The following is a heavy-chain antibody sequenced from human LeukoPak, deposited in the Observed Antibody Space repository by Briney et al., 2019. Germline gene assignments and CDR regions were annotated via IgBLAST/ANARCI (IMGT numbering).Heavy chain of an antibody. CDR3: ARDYEYYFDY. J-gene: IGHJ4*02. CDR2: ISYDGSNK. CDR1: GFTFSSYA. V-gene: IGHV3-30-3*01. D-gene: IGHD5-12*01. Sequence: GGSLRLSCAASGFTFSSYAMHWVRQAPGKGLEWVAVISYDGSNKYYADSVKGRFTIPRDNSKNTLYLQMNSLRAEDTAVYYCARDYEYYFDYWGQGTLVTVSS.